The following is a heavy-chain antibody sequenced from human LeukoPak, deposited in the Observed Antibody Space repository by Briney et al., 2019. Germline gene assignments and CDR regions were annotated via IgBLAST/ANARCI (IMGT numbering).Heavy chain of an antibody. Sequence: ASVKVSCTASGYTFTSYDINWVRQATGQGLEWMGWMNPNSGNTGYAQKFQGRVTMTRNTSISTAYMELSSPRSEDTAVYYCARGYSYGYIYYYYGMDVWGQGTTVTVSS. CDR1: GYTFTSYD. V-gene: IGHV1-8*01. D-gene: IGHD5-18*01. J-gene: IGHJ6*02. CDR3: ARGYSYGYIYYYYGMDV. CDR2: MNPNSGNT.